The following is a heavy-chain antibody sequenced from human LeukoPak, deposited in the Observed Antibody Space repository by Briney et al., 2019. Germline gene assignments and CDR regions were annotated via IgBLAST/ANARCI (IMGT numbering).Heavy chain of an antibody. Sequence: ASVTLPCKASGYTFTSYYMHWVRQAPGQGLEWMGIINPSGGSTGYAQKFQGRVTMTRDTSTGTVYMELSSLRSEDTAVYYCARVPPDWNDGGYWGQGTLVTVSS. CDR1: GYTFTSYY. CDR2: INPSGGST. D-gene: IGHD1-1*01. V-gene: IGHV1-46*01. J-gene: IGHJ4*02. CDR3: ARVPPDWNDGGY.